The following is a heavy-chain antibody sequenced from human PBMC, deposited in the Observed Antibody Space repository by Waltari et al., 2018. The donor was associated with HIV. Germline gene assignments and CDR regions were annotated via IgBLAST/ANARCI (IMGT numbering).Heavy chain of an antibody. CDR2: IKEGGSEK. Sequence: EVQLVESGGGLVQPGGSLRLSCAASGFTFSNYWMSWVRQAPGKGLECVANIKEGGSEKYYVDSVKGRFTISRDNAKNSLYLQMNSLRAEDTAVYYCARDTNYTPYGMDVWGQGTTVTVSS. J-gene: IGHJ6*02. V-gene: IGHV3-7*01. D-gene: IGHD3-3*01. CDR1: GFTFSNYW. CDR3: ARDTNYTPYGMDV.